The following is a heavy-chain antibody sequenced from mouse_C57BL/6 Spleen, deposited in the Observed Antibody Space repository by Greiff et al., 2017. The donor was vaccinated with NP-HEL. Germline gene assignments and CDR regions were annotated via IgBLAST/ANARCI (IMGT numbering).Heavy chain of an antibody. Sequence: QVQLQQSGAELMKPGASVKLSCTATGYTFTGYWIEWVKQRPGHGLEWIGEIFPGSGSTNYNDKFKGKATFTADTSSNTAYMQLSSLTTEDTAMYYCARRETYYAMDYWGQGTSVTVSS. CDR2: IFPGSGST. J-gene: IGHJ4*01. CDR3: ARRETYYAMDY. V-gene: IGHV1-9*01. CDR1: GYTFTGYW.